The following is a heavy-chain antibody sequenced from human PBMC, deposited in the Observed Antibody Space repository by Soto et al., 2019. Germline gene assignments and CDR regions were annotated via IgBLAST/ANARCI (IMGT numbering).Heavy chain of an antibody. V-gene: IGHV1-3*01. CDR3: ARDSYYRADRYYYYYYMDV. CDR1: GYTFTSYA. D-gene: IGHD1-26*01. Sequence: QVPLVQSGAEVKKPGASVKVSCKASGYTFTSYAMHWVRQAPGQRLEWMGWINAGNGNTKYSQKFQGRVTITRDTSASIAYMELSSLRSEDTAVYYCARDSYYRADRYYYYYYMDVWGKGTTVTVSS. CDR2: INAGNGNT. J-gene: IGHJ6*03.